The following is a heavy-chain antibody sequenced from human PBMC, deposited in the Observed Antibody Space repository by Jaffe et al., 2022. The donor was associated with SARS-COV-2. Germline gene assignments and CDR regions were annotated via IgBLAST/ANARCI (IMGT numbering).Heavy chain of an antibody. D-gene: IGHD6-19*01. V-gene: IGHV4-4*02. CDR2: IYHSGST. CDR1: GGSISSSNW. CDR3: ARGINPRIAVAPNRVRVGMDV. J-gene: IGHJ6*02. Sequence: QVQLQESGPGLVKPSGTLSLTCAVSGGSISSSNWWSWVRQPPGKGLEWIGEIYHSGSTNYNPSLKSRVTISVDKSKNQFSLKLSSVTAADTAVYYCARGINPRIAVAPNRVRVGMDVWGQGTTVTVSS.